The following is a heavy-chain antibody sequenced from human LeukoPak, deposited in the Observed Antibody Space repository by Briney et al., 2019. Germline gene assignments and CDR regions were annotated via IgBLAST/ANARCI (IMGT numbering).Heavy chain of an antibody. CDR2: IYYSGST. CDR1: GGSISSSSYY. J-gene: IGHJ4*02. CDR3: ARDLYGVKSFDY. V-gene: IGHV4-39*07. Sequence: SETLSLTCTVSGGSISSSSYYWGWIRQPPGKGLEWIGSIYYSGSTYYNPSLKSRVTISVDTSKNQFSLKLSSVTAADTAVYYCARDLYGVKSFDYWGQGTLVTVSS. D-gene: IGHD4-17*01.